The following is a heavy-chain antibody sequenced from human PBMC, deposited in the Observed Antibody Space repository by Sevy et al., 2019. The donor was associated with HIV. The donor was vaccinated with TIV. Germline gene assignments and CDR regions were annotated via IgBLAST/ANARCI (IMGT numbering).Heavy chain of an antibody. D-gene: IGHD4-4*01. J-gene: IGHJ4*02. Sequence: SETLSLTCTVSGDSVSSDNYYWSWIRQPPGKGLEWIGYMFYRGSTNYNPSLKSRVTISVDTSKNRFSLKLNSVTAADTAVYYCARLSAVSRSYNFDYWGQGTLVTVSS. CDR2: MFYRGST. V-gene: IGHV4-61*01. CDR1: GDSVSSDNYY. CDR3: ARLSAVSRSYNFDY.